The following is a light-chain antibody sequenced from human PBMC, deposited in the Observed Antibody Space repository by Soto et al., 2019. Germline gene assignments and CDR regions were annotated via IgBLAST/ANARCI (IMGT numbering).Light chain of an antibody. V-gene: IGKV1-5*01. J-gene: IGKJ3*01. CDR1: QSISSW. CDR2: DAS. Sequence: DIQMTQSPSTLSASVGDRVTITCRASQSISSWLAWYQQKLGKAPKLLIYDASSLESGVPSRFSGSGSWTEFTLTISSLQPDDFATYYCQQYNSYLFTFGPGTKVDIK. CDR3: QQYNSYLFT.